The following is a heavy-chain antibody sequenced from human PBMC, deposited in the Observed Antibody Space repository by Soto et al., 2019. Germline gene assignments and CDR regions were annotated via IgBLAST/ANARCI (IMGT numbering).Heavy chain of an antibody. CDR3: ARWKYYYDSSGYYDYWYFDL. CDR1: GGTFSSYA. D-gene: IGHD3-22*01. V-gene: IGHV1-69*01. CDR2: IIPIFGTA. J-gene: IGHJ2*01. Sequence: QVQLVQSGAEVKKPGSSVKVSCKASGGTFSSYAISWVRQAPGQGLEWMGGIIPIFGTANYAQKFQGRVTITADESTSTAYVELSSLRSEDTAVYYCARWKYYYDSSGYYDYWYFDLWGRGTLVTVSS.